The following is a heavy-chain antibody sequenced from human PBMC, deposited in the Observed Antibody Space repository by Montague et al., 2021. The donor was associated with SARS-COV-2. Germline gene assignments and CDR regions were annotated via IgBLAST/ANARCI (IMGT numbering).Heavy chain of an antibody. D-gene: IGHD3-10*01. Sequence: SLRLSCAASGFTVSNNYMSWVRQAPGKGLEWVAVIYSGGSTFYADSATNRITISSDKTKNTLFLQMNNLRAEDSAVYYCAREYGSERPFDYWGQGTLVTVSS. CDR1: GFTVSNNY. V-gene: IGHV3-53*01. CDR2: IYSGGST. J-gene: IGHJ4*02. CDR3: AREYGSERPFDY.